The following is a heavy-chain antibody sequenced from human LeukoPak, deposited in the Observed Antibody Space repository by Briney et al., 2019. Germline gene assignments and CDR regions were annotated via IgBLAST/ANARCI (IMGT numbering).Heavy chain of an antibody. Sequence: PGGSLRLSCAASGFTFRNAWMTGVREAPGKGLEWVGRVKRKIDGETTDYAAAVKGRFAISRDNSKNTVYLQMNSLKTEDTALYYCTTDSAAYWGQGTLVTVSS. CDR3: TTDSAAY. J-gene: IGHJ4*02. CDR2: VKRKIDGETT. CDR1: GFTFRNAW. V-gene: IGHV3-15*01.